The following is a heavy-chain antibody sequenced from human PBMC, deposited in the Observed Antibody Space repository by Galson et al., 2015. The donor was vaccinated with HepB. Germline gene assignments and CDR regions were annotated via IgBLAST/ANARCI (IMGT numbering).Heavy chain of an antibody. CDR3: ARDGGSGTPVPGSSTFYGMDV. J-gene: IGHJ6*02. Sequence: SLRLSCAASGFTFSSYAMSWVRQAPGKGLEWVSAISGSGGSTYYADSVKGRFTISGDNSKNTVYLQMNSVRADDTAVYYCARDGGSGTPVPGSSTFYGMDVWGQGTTVTVSS. CDR1: GFTFSSYA. CDR2: ISGSGGST. V-gene: IGHV3-23*01. D-gene: IGHD2/OR15-2a*01.